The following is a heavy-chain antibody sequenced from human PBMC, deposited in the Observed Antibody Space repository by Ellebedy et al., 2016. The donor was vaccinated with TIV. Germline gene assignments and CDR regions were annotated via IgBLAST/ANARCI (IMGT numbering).Heavy chain of an antibody. V-gene: IGHV1-3*01. Sequence: AASVQVSCKASGYTFTSYAMHWARQAPGQRLEWMGWINAGNGNTKYSQKFQGRVTLTRDTSASTAYMELSSLRSADTAVYYCASRSDQYYYDSSGYYPESYYGMDVWGQGTTVTVSS. CDR1: GYTFTSYA. CDR2: INAGNGNT. CDR3: ASRSDQYYYDSSGYYPESYYGMDV. J-gene: IGHJ6*02. D-gene: IGHD3-22*01.